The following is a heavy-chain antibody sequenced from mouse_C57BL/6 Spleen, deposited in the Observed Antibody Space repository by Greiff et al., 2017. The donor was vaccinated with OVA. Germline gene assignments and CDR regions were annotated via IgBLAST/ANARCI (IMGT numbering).Heavy chain of an antibody. Sequence: VKLLESGAELVKPGASVKMSCKASGYTFTSYWITWVKQRPGQGLEWIGDIYPGSGSTNYNEKFKSKATLTVDTSYSTAYMQLRSLTSEDSAVYYCARCYSNYGAWFADWGQGTLVTVSA. CDR3: ARCYSNYGAWFAD. D-gene: IGHD2-5*01. J-gene: IGHJ3*01. CDR1: GYTFTSYW. CDR2: IYPGSGST. V-gene: IGHV1-55*01.